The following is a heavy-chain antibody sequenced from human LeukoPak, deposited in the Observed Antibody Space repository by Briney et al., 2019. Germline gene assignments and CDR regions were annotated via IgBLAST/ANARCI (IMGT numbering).Heavy chain of an antibody. Sequence: PGGSLRLSCAASGSTFSSYAMHWVRQAPGKGLEWVAVISYDGSNKYYADSVKGRFTISRDNSKNTLYLQMNSLRAEDTAVYYCARERSLGYSYGHDAFDIWGQGTMVTVSS. J-gene: IGHJ3*02. V-gene: IGHV3-30*04. CDR2: ISYDGSNK. CDR3: ARERSLGYSYGHDAFDI. CDR1: GSTFSSYA. D-gene: IGHD5-18*01.